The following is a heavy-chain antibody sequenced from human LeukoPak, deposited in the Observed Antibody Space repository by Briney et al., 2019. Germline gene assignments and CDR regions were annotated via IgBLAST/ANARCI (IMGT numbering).Heavy chain of an antibody. J-gene: IGHJ3*02. Sequence: SQTLSLTCTVSGGSFSSGNYYWSWIRQPAGKGLEWIGHIYTSGSTYYNPSLKSRVTISVDRSKNQFSLKLSSVTAADTAVYYWARPEGGTGVFDIWGQGTMVTVSS. V-gene: IGHV4-61*09. D-gene: IGHD1-1*01. CDR1: GGSFSSGNYY. CDR2: IYTSGST. CDR3: ARPEGGTGVFDI.